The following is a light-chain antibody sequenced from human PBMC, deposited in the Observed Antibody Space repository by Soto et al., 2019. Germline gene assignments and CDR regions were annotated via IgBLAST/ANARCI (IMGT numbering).Light chain of an antibody. CDR1: SSNIGNHA. CDR3: SAWDDSVHGPV. Sequence: QSVLTQPPSVSAAPRQRVTISCSGSSSNIGNHAVNWYQQLPAKAPKLLIYYDDLVPSGVSDRFSGYRSGTSASLAIRGLQPEDEADYSCSAWDDSVHGPVFGGGTKLTVL. CDR2: YDD. J-gene: IGLJ2*01. V-gene: IGLV1-36*01.